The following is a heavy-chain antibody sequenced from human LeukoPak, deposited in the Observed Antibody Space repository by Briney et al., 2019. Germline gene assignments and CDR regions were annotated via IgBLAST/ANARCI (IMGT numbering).Heavy chain of an antibody. CDR1: GGSISSYY. J-gene: IGHJ3*02. Sequence: SETLSLTCTVSGGSISSYYWSWIRQPPGKGLEWIGYIYYSGSTNYNPSLKSRVTISVDTSKNQFSLKLSSVTAADTAVYYCARPDYGDYGRGSYAFDIWGQGTMVTVSS. CDR3: ARPDYGDYGRGSYAFDI. D-gene: IGHD4-17*01. CDR2: IYYSGST. V-gene: IGHV4-59*08.